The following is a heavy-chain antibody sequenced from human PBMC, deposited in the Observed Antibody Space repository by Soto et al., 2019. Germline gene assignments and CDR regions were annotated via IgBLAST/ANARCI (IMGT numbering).Heavy chain of an antibody. CDR2: INTNGDTA. J-gene: IGHJ4*02. CDR1: GFTFSTYA. V-gene: IGHV3-23*01. D-gene: IGHD1-26*01. Sequence: EVQLLEYGGDLVQPGGSLRLSCAASGFTFSTYAMSWVRQAPGKGLDWVSTINTNGDTAYYSASVKGRFTISRDNSKYTLFLQMNSLRAEDTAFYVCVLAARFTGSDWVQGTLVTVSS. CDR3: VLAARFTGSD.